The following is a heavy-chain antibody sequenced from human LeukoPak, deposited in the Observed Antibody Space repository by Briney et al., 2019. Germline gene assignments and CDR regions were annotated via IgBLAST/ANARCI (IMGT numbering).Heavy chain of an antibody. V-gene: IGHV3-23*01. CDR3: AKIPVSYSSGWSNFDY. CDR1: GFTFSSYA. D-gene: IGHD6-19*01. CDR2: ISDSGGST. J-gene: IGHJ4*02. Sequence: GGSLRLPCAASGFTFSSYAMSWIRQAPGKGLEWVSGISDSGGSTYYADSVKGRFTISRDNSKNALFLQMNSLRAEDTAVYYCAKIPVSYSSGWSNFDYWGQGTLVTVSS.